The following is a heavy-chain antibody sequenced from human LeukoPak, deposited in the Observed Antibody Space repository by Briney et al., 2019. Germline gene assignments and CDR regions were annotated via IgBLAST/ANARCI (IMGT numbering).Heavy chain of an antibody. D-gene: IGHD3-9*01. Sequence: GGSLRLSCAASGFTFSSYAMSWVRQAPGEGLEWVSAISGSGGSTYYADSVKGRFTISRDNSKNTLYLQMNSLRAEDTAVYYCAKDSNTYYDILTGYSMILWGQGTLVTVSS. CDR3: AKDSNTYYDILTGYSMIL. CDR1: GFTFSSYA. J-gene: IGHJ4*02. V-gene: IGHV3-23*01. CDR2: ISGSGGST.